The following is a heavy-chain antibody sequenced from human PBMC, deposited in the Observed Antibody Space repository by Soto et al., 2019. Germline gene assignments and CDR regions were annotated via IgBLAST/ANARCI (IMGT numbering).Heavy chain of an antibody. D-gene: IGHD6-19*01. CDR1: GGSVSSGSYY. CDR2: IYYSRST. J-gene: IGHJ4*02. CDR3: ASDIAVAGTGGFDY. Sequence: KPSETLSLTCTVSGGSVSSGSYYWSWIRQPPGKGLEWIGYIYYSRSTNYNPSLKSRVTISVDTSKNQFSLKLSSVTAADTAVYYCASDIAVAGTGGFDYWGQGTLVTVSS. V-gene: IGHV4-61*01.